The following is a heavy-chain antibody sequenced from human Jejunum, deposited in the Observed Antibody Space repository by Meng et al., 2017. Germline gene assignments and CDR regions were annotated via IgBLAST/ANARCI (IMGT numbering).Heavy chain of an antibody. CDR2: INGNTGET. V-gene: IGHV1-2*02. D-gene: IGHD2-15*01. CDR3: ARENRGSTWYWFDP. Sequence: ASVKVSCKASGYTFSAHFIHWVRQAPGQGLEWMGWINGNTGETNYAQKFQGRVTMTRDSSIVTAYMELTSLKSDDTAVYFCARENRGSTWYWFDPWGQGALVTVSS. J-gene: IGHJ5*02. CDR1: GYTFSAHF.